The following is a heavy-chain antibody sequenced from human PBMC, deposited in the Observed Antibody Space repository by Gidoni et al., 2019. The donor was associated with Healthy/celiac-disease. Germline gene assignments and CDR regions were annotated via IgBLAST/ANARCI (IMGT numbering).Heavy chain of an antibody. CDR2: IWNDGSNK. V-gene: IGHV3-33*01. CDR1: GFTFSSYG. D-gene: IGHD3-22*01. CDR3: ARDSMYYYDSSGYYGY. Sequence: QVQLVESGGGVVQPGRSLRLSCAASGFTFSSYGMHWVRQAPGKGLEWVAVIWNDGSNKYYADSVKGRFTISRDNSKNTLYLQMNSLRAEDTAVYYCARDSMYYYDSSGYYGYWGQGTLVTVSS. J-gene: IGHJ4*02.